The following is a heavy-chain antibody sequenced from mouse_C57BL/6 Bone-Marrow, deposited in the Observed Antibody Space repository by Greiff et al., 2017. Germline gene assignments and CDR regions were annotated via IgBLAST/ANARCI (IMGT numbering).Heavy chain of an antibody. CDR3: ARWASYGNYLYYAMDY. D-gene: IGHD2-1*01. J-gene: IGHJ4*01. V-gene: IGHV1-52*01. CDR2: IDPSDSET. Sequence: QVQLQQPGAELVRPGSSVKLSCKASGYTFTSYWMHWVKQRPIQGLEWIGNIDPSDSETHYNQKFKDKATLTVDKSSSTDYMQLSSLTSEDSAVYYCARWASYGNYLYYAMDYWGQGTSVTVSS. CDR1: GYTFTSYW.